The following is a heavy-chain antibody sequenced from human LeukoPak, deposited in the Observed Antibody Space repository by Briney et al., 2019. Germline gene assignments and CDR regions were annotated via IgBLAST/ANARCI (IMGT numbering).Heavy chain of an antibody. CDR1: GFTFSSYA. V-gene: IGHV3-30*04. CDR3: ARDQIPAAMLGPDY. J-gene: IGHJ4*02. CDR2: ISYDGSNK. D-gene: IGHD2-2*01. Sequence: GGSLRLSCAAPGFTFSSYAMHWVRQAPGKGLEWVAVISYDGSNKYYADSVKGRFTISRDNSKNTLYLQMNSLRAEDTAVYYCARDQIPAAMLGPDYWGQGTLVTVSS.